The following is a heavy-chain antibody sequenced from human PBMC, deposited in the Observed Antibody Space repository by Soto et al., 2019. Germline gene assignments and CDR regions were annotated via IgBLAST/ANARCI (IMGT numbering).Heavy chain of an antibody. CDR3: ARPTVTNDVFDT. CDR2: IGWDDDK. D-gene: IGHD4-17*01. V-gene: IGHV2-70*04. CDR1: GFSLTTSGMR. J-gene: IGHJ3*02. Sequence: SGPTLVNPTQTLPLTCTFSGFSLTTSGMRVSWIRQPPGKALEWLARIGWDDDKVYSTSLKTRLTISKDTSKNQVVLTMTNMDPVDTATYYCARPTVTNDVFDTWGQGTMVTVSS.